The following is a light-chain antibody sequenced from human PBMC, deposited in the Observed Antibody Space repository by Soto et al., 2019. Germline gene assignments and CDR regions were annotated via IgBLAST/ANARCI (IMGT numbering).Light chain of an antibody. CDR2: GVS. CDR1: SSDVGAYKY. Sequence: QSVLTQPACVSGSPGQSITISCTGTSSDVGAYKYVSWYQQHPGKVPKLIIYGVSNRPSGVSNRFSGSKSGNTAFLTISGLQPEDEADYYCSSFTGTTTLDAFGTGTKVTAL. CDR3: SSFTGTTTLDA. J-gene: IGLJ1*01. V-gene: IGLV2-14*03.